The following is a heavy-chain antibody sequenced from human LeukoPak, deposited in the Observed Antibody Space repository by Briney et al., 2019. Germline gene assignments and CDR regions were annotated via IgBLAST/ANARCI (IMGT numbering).Heavy chain of an antibody. Sequence: PGGSLRLSCAASGFTFSSYGMSWVRQAPGKGLEWVSAISGSGGSTYYADSVKGRFTISRDNSKNTLYLQMNSLRAEDTAVYYCAKQWFGELLETDYWGQGTLVTVSS. V-gene: IGHV3-23*01. D-gene: IGHD3-10*01. CDR1: GFTFSSYG. CDR3: AKQWFGELLETDY. CDR2: ISGSGGST. J-gene: IGHJ4*02.